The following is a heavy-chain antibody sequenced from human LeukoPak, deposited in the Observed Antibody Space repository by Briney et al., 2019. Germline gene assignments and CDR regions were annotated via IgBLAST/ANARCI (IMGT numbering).Heavy chain of an antibody. D-gene: IGHD3-10*01. CDR1: GFTFSIFW. J-gene: IGHJ5*02. CDR3: ARYGYDSGRGFDP. Sequence: KSGGSLRLSGAPSGFTFSIFWMHWVRQPPGKGLVWVSRISADGSSTIYPAPVKGRFTISRDNAENTVYLQMNSLRVEDTAVYYCARYGYDSGRGFDPWGQGILVTVS. CDR2: ISADGSST. V-gene: IGHV3-74*01.